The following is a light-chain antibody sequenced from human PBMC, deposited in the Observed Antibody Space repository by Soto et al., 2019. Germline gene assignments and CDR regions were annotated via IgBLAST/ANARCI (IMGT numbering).Light chain of an antibody. CDR2: GAS. CDR1: HSVSSSY. CDR3: QQYGSSPPLT. Sequence: EIVLTQSPGTLSLSPGERATLSCRASHSVSSSYLAWYQQKPGQAPRLLIYGASSRATGIPDRFSGSGSGTDFTLTISSIEPEDFAVYYCQQYGSSPPLTFGQGTRLEIK. V-gene: IGKV3-20*01. J-gene: IGKJ5*01.